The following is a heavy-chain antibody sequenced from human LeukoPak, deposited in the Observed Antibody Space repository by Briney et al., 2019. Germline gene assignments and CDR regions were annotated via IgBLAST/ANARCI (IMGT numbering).Heavy chain of an antibody. Sequence: GASVKVSCKASGYTFTSYGISWVRQAPGQGLEWMGWISAYNGNTNYAQKLQGRVTMTTDTSTSTAYMELRSLRSDDTAVYYCARDTLRFLEWLLSDDAFDIWGQGTMVTVSS. CDR1: GYTFTSYG. V-gene: IGHV1-18*01. CDR2: ISAYNGNT. J-gene: IGHJ3*02. D-gene: IGHD3-3*01. CDR3: ARDTLRFLEWLLSDDAFDI.